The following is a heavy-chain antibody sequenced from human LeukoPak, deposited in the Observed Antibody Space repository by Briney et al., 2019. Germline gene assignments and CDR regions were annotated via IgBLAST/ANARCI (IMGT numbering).Heavy chain of an antibody. Sequence: PGGSLRLSCVGAGFPFSDFHMSWIRQAPGKGLEWVSYITSGSGFKYYADSVKGRFSISRDDSKNSVFLQMNSLRVEDTAVYYCARVRPGSSGSYYRTSWGQGTLVTVSS. CDR1: GFPFSDFH. D-gene: IGHD3-22*01. CDR3: ARVRPGSSGSYYRTS. J-gene: IGHJ4*02. V-gene: IGHV3-11*04. CDR2: ITSGSGFK.